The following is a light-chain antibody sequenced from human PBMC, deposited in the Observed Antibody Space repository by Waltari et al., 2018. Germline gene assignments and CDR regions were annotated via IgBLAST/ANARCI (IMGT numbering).Light chain of an antibody. CDR3: MQGIHLPRT. V-gene: IGKV2-29*03. J-gene: IGKJ3*01. CDR1: QSLLYSDGKTY. Sequence: DIVMTQTPLSLSVTPGQPASISCKSSQSLLYSDGKTYLYWYLQKPGQSPQLLIYEGSRRFSGVPERVSGSGSGTDFTLKISRAEAEDVGVYYCMQGIHLPRTFGPGTKVDLK. CDR2: EGS.